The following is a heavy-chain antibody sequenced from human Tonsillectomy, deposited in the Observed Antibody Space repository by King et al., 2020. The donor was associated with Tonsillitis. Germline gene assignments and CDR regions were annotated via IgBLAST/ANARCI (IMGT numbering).Heavy chain of an antibody. CDR1: GGSISSSTYY. J-gene: IGHJ4*02. V-gene: IGHV4-39*01. CDR3: ARHKSNLDY. Sequence: LQLQESGPGLVKPSETLSLTCTVSGGSISSSTYYWGWIRQPPGKGLEWIGSIYYTGSSYYNPSLKSRVTISVDTSKNQFSLKLSSVTAADTAVYYCARHKSNLDYWGQGTLVTVSS. CDR2: IYYTGSS.